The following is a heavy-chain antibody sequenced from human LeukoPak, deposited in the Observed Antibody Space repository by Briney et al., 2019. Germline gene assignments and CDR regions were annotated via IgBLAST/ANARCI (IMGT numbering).Heavy chain of an antibody. CDR2: IKEDGGEK. CDR3: ATPRGFDY. J-gene: IGHJ4*02. V-gene: IGHV3-7*03. CDR1: GFTFSRYW. Sequence: GGSLRLSCAASGFTFSRYWMSWVRQTPGKGLEWVANIKEDGGEKYYVDSVKGRFTISRDNAKSSLFLQMNSLRTEDTAVYYCATPRGFDYWGQGTLVTVSS.